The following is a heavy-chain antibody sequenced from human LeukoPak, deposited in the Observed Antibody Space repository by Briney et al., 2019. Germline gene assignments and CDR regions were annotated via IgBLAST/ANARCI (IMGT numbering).Heavy chain of an antibody. CDR3: ARLRYDYWSGYHRTFDS. CDR2: IYYTGST. D-gene: IGHD3-3*01. J-gene: IGHJ4*02. CDR1: GGSISSISYY. V-gene: IGHV4-39*01. Sequence: SETLSLTCTISGGSISSISYYWGWIRQPPGKGLEWIGSIYYTGSTYYNPSLKSRVTVSVDTSKNQFSLNLRSVTAADTAVYYCARLRYDYWSGYHRTFDSWGQGTLVTVSS.